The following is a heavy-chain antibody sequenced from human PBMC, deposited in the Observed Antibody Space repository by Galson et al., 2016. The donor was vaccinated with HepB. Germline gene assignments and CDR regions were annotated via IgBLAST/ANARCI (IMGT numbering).Heavy chain of an antibody. D-gene: IGHD5-12*01. CDR1: GLTVSLKY. V-gene: IGHV3-53*01. Sequence: SLRLSCAASGLTVSLKYMIWVRQAPGKGLECVSIIYSDGGTYYAESVRGRFTISRDNSKDTVYLQMNSLRAEDTAVYYCARARYEYSTSWYLDSWGQGTLVTVSS. CDR3: ARARYEYSTSWYLDS. J-gene: IGHJ4*02. CDR2: IYSDGGT.